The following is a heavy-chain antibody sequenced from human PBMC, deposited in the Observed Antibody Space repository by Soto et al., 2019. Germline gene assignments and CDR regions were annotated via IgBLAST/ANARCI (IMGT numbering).Heavy chain of an antibody. CDR1: GFTFSSYA. CDR2: ISYDGSNK. J-gene: IGHJ2*01. Sequence: QVQLVESGGGVVQPGRSLRLSCAASGFTFSSYAMHWVRQAPGKGLEWVAVISYDGSNKYYADSVKGRFTISRDNSKNTLYLQMNSLRAEDTAVYYCARESNSGDWYFDLWGRGTLVTVSS. V-gene: IGHV3-30-3*01. CDR3: ARESNSGDWYFDL. D-gene: IGHD4-4*01.